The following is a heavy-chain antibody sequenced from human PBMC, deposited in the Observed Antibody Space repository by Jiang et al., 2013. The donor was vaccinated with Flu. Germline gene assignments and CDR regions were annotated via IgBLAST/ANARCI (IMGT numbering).Heavy chain of an antibody. CDR1: GGTFSSYA. CDR2: IIPIFGTA. D-gene: IGHD3-9*01. V-gene: IGHV1-69*01. CDR3: ARDPVLRYFDWLGTENQYGMDV. Sequence: PGSSVKVSCKASGGTFSSYAISWVRQAPGQGLEWMGGIIPIFGTANYAQKFQGRVTITADESTSTAYMELSSLRSEDTAVYYCARDPVLRYFDWLGTENQYGMDVWGQGTTVTVSS. J-gene: IGHJ6*02.